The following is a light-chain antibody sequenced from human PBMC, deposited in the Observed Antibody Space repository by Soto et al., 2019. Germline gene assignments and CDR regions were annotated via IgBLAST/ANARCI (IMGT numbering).Light chain of an antibody. CDR1: QGISSY. CDR2: GAS. Sequence: DIQLTQSPSFLSASVGDRVTITCRASQGISSYLAWYQQRPGKAPKLRMYGASTLQSGVPSRFSGSASGTTFTLTINNLQPEDFATYYCQQLNNFPRTFGQGTKVE. V-gene: IGKV1-9*01. CDR3: QQLNNFPRT. J-gene: IGKJ1*01.